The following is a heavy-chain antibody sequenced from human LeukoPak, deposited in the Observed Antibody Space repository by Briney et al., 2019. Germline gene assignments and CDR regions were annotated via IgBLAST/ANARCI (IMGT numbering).Heavy chain of an antibody. J-gene: IGHJ4*02. Sequence: RSSETLSLTCTVSGYSISSGYRWGWIRQPPGKGLEWIGSIHRSGSTYYNPSLKSRVTISVDTSKNQFSLKLRSVTAADTAAYHCARVDWTPDYWGQGNLDTVSS. V-gene: IGHV4-38-2*02. CDR2: IHRSGST. CDR3: ARVDWTPDY. CDR1: GYSISSGYR. D-gene: IGHD3/OR15-3a*01.